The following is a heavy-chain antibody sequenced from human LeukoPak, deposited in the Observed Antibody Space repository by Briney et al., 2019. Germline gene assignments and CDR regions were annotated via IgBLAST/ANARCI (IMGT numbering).Heavy chain of an antibody. CDR2: INPNSGGT. J-gene: IGHJ4*02. D-gene: IGHD2-15*01. Sequence: ASVKVSCKASGYTFTGYYMHWVRQAPGQGLEWMGWINPNSGGTNYAQKFQGKVTMTRDTSISTAYMELSRLRSDDTAVYYCAIDYLLGYCGGGSCYGALDYWGQGTLVTVSS. CDR3: AIDYLLGYCGGGSCYGALDY. V-gene: IGHV1-2*02. CDR1: GYTFTGYY.